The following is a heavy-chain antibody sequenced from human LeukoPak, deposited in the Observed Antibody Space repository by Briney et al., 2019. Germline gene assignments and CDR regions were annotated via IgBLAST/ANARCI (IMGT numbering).Heavy chain of an antibody. CDR2: IRYDGSNK. CDR1: GFTFSSYG. V-gene: IGHV3-30*02. Sequence: GGSLRLSCAASGFTFSSYGMHWVRQAPGKGLEWVAFIRYDGSNKYYADSVKGRFTISRDNSKNTLYLQMNSLRAEDTAVYYCAKSVAYYYGSGSLLGPNDYWGQGTLVTVSS. D-gene: IGHD3-10*01. J-gene: IGHJ4*02. CDR3: AKSVAYYYGSGSLLGPNDY.